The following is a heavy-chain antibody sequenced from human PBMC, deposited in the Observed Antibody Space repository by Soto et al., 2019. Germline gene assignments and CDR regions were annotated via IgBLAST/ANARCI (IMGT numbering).Heavy chain of an antibody. CDR3: ARVPVITAAGTSWFHP. V-gene: IGHV3-7*01. J-gene: IGHJ5*02. CDR1: GFTFSKYW. Sequence: EVQLVESGVGMVQPGGSLRLSCAASGFTFSKYWMSWVRQAPGKGLEWVANIKQDGSENYYVESVKGRFTISRDNAKNSLSLQTNRLSDEDTAVYYCARVPVITAAGTSWFHPWGQGTLVTVSS. D-gene: IGHD6-13*01. CDR2: IKQDGSEN.